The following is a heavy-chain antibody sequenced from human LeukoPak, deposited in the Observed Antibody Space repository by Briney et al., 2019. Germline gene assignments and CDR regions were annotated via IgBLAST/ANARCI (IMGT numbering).Heavy chain of an antibody. Sequence: GGSLRLSCAASGFTFSHYSMHWVREAPGKGLECVSYINENSDTIFSAASVKGRFTISRDNSKNTLYLQMNSLRAEDTAVYYCAKDRGRDFASGYYDYWGQGTLVTVSS. D-gene: IGHD3-3*01. CDR1: GFTFSHYS. CDR2: INENSDTI. J-gene: IGHJ4*02. V-gene: IGHV3-48*01. CDR3: AKDRGRDFASGYYDY.